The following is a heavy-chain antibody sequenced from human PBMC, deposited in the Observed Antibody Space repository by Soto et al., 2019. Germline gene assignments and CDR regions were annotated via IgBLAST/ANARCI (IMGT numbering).Heavy chain of an antibody. Sequence: PSETLSLTCSVSGGSIRTYYWSWIRQSPGKTMEWIGNTYYGGSSNYNPSLESRATIPVDMSKNQFSLKLTSVTAADTAVYSCARSGRYYGSGSYPPFDYWGQGVLVTVSS. CDR3: ARSGRYYGSGSYPPFDY. J-gene: IGHJ4*02. D-gene: IGHD3-10*01. CDR1: GGSIRTYY. CDR2: TYYGGSS. V-gene: IGHV4-59*01.